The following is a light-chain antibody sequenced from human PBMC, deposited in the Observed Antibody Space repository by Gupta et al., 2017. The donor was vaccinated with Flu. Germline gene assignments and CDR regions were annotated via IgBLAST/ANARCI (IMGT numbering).Light chain of an antibody. V-gene: IGLV1-51*02. CDR3: GTWASSLSAGV. J-gene: IGLJ3*02. CDR1: SSNIGYNY. Sequence: MVTSSSSASSSNIGYNYVSWYQQLPGAAPKLLIYEGNKRPSGIPDRFSGSKSGTSASLGITGLQTGDEADYYCGTWASSLSAGVFGGGTKLTVL. CDR2: EGN.